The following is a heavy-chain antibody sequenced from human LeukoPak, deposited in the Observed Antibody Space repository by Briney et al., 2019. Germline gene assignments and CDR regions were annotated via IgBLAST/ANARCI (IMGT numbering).Heavy chain of an antibody. Sequence: PSETLSLTCTVSSGSISSGSYYWSWIRQPAGKGLEWIGRIYTSGSTNYNPSLKSRVTISVDTSKNLISLKLSSVTAADTAVYYCARGRFSVATVDYWGQGTLVTVSS. V-gene: IGHV4-61*02. J-gene: IGHJ4*02. CDR2: IYTSGST. CDR1: SGSISSGSYY. CDR3: ARGRFSVATVDY. D-gene: IGHD5-12*01.